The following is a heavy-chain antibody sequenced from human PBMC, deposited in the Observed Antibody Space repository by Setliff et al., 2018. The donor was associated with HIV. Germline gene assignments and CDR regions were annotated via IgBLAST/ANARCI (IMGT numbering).Heavy chain of an antibody. V-gene: IGHV4-59*01. Sequence: SETLSLTCTVSGGSISSYYWGWIRQPPGKGLEWIGYIYYSGSTNYNPSLKSRVTISVDTSKNQFSLKLSSVTAADTAVYYCARGYPGIAVAGLSYYYYYYMDVWGKGTTVTVSS. J-gene: IGHJ6*03. D-gene: IGHD6-19*01. CDR2: IYYSGST. CDR1: GGSISSYY. CDR3: ARGYPGIAVAGLSYYYYYYMDV.